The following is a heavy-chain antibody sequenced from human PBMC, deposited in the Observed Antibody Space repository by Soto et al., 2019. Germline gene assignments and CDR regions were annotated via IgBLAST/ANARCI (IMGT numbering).Heavy chain of an antibody. V-gene: IGHV3-23*01. D-gene: IGHD3-3*01. J-gene: IGHJ4*02. CDR1: GFTFSSYA. CDR3: AKDGVRGLAGRITIFGVVTGIDY. CDR2: ISGSGGIT. Sequence: EVQLLESGGGLVQPGGSLRLSCAASGFTFSSYAMSWVRQAPGKGLEWVSAISGSGGITYYADSVKGRFTISRDNSKNTLYLQMNSLRAEDTAVYYCAKDGVRGLAGRITIFGVVTGIDYRGQGTLVTVSS.